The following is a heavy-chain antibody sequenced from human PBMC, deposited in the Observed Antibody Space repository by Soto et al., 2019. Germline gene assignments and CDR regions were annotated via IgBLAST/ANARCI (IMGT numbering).Heavy chain of an antibody. CDR2: ISGSGGST. CDR1: GFTFSSYA. V-gene: IGHV3-23*01. Sequence: EVQLLESGGGLVQPGGSLRLSCAASGFTFSSYAMSWVRQAPGKGLEWVSAISGSGGSTYYADSVKGRFTISRDNSKNTLYLQMNSLRAEDTAVYYCAYYSSGWRNRGYYFDYWGQGTLVTVSS. CDR3: AYYSSGWRNRGYYFDY. D-gene: IGHD6-19*01. J-gene: IGHJ4*02.